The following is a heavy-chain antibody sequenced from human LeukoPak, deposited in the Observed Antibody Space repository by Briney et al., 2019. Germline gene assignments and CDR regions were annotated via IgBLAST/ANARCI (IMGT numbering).Heavy chain of an antibody. J-gene: IGHJ4*02. CDR2: ISGSGGST. Sequence: GGSLRLSCAASGFTFSSYEMNWVRQAPGKGLEWVSAISGSGGSTYYADSVKGRFAISRDNSKNTLYLQMNSLRAEDTAVYYCANSDWRSASYYFDYWGQGTLATVSS. CDR1: GFTFSSYE. V-gene: IGHV3-23*01. CDR3: ANSDWRSASYYFDY. D-gene: IGHD3-9*01.